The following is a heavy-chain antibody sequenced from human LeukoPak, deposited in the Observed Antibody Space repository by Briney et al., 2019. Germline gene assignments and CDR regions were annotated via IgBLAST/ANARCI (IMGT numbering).Heavy chain of an antibody. J-gene: IGHJ4*02. D-gene: IGHD6-13*01. CDR2: MSYDGSNK. Sequence: GGSLRLSCAASGFTFSSYAMHWVRQAPGKGLERVAVMSYDGSNKYYADSVKGRFTISRDNSKNTLYLQMNSLRAEDTAVYYCARDPVAASQRGYFDYWGQGTLVTVSS. CDR1: GFTFSSYA. V-gene: IGHV3-30*01. CDR3: ARDPVAASQRGYFDY.